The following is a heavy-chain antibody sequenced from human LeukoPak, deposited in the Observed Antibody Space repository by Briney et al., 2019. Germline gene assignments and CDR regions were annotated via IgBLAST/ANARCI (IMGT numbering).Heavy chain of an antibody. Sequence: ASVKVSCKASGYTFTSYDINWVRQAPGQGLEWMGWISAYNGNTNYAQKLQGRVTMTTDTSTSTAYMELRSLRSDDTAVYYCARVGFSGIVGWELLPADYWGQGTLVTVSS. J-gene: IGHJ4*02. V-gene: IGHV1-18*01. CDR3: ARVGFSGIVGWELLPADY. D-gene: IGHD1-26*01. CDR2: ISAYNGNT. CDR1: GYTFTSYD.